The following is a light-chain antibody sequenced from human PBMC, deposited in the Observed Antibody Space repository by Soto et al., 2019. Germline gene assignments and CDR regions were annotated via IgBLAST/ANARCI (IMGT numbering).Light chain of an antibody. V-gene: IGKV3-15*01. J-gene: IGKJ1*01. Sequence: DIVMTQSPGTLSVSPGERATLPCRASQSVGNNLAWYQQKPGQAPRLLIHGASTRATGIPARFSGSGSGTEFTLTISSLQSEDFAVYYCQHQSSWPRTFGQGTKVDIK. CDR2: GAS. CDR1: QSVGNN. CDR3: QHQSSWPRT.